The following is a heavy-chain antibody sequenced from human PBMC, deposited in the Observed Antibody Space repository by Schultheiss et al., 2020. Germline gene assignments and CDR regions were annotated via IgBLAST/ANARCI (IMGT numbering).Heavy chain of an antibody. J-gene: IGHJ3*02. Sequence: SETLSLTCTVSGYSISSGYYWNWIRQPAGKGLEWIGRIYTSGSTNYNPSLKSRVTISVDTSKNQFSLKLSSVTAADTAVYYCARDRTDSSGYFAFDIWGQGTMVTVS. V-gene: IGHV4-61*02. CDR3: ARDRTDSSGYFAFDI. CDR1: GYSISSGYY. CDR2: IYTSGST. D-gene: IGHD3-22*01.